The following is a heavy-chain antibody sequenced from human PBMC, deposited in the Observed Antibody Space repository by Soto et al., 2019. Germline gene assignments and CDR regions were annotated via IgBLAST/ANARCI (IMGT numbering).Heavy chain of an antibody. CDR3: ARLNRGGYYYGMDV. CDR2: ISPIFGTA. J-gene: IGHJ6*02. Sequence: QVQLVQSGAEVKKPGSSVKVSCKASGGTFSSYAISWVRQAPGQGLEWMGGISPIFGTANYAQKCQGRVTSTADASTSTAYMELRRLRSEDTAVYYCARLNRGGYYYGMDVLGQEPTVTVSS. V-gene: IGHV1-69*01. CDR1: GGTFSSYA. D-gene: IGHD3-16*01.